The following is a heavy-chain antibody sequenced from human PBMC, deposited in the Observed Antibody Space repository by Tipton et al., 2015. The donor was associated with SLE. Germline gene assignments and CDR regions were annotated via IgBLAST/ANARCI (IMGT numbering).Heavy chain of an antibody. J-gene: IGHJ2*01. Sequence: SLRLSCAASGFSFFRDAMHWVRQAADKGLEWVAVISYDGRDQYYADSVKGRFTISRDNSMNTLYLQMSSLRAEDTAVYYCVKAEKYGGYQTDWYLDLWGRGTLVTVSS. CDR3: VKAEKYGGYQTDWYLDL. CDR1: GFSFFRDA. D-gene: IGHD4-17*01. V-gene: IGHV3-33*05. CDR2: ISYDGRDQ.